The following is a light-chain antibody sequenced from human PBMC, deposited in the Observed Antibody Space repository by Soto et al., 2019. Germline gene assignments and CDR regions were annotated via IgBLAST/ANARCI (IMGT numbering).Light chain of an antibody. V-gene: IGLV1-47*01. CDR1: ISNLGSNF. CDR2: RND. J-gene: IGLJ3*02. CDR3: AAWDDSLSGVV. Sequence: QAVVTQPPSASGTPGQRVTISCSGSISNLGSNFVFWYQQLPGAAPKLLISRNDQRPSGVPDRFSGSKSGTSASLAISGLRSEDEADYHCAAWDDSLSGVVFGGGTTLTVL.